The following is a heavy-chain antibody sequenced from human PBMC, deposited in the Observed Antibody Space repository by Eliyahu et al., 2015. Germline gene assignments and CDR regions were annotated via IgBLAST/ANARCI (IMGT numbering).Heavy chain of an antibody. CDR2: IGSTAIDT. CDR1: GFTFGNYA. D-gene: IGHD6-19*01. J-gene: IGHJ5*01. Sequence: EVQLVESGGGLAQPGGSLRLXCVASGFTFGNYAMSWVRXAPGKGLEWVSAIGSTAIDTYYADSVKGRFTISRDNSKNTLYLQMNSLRVEDTALFYCARPRSPVAGTRWFDSWGQGTLVTVSS. V-gene: IGHV3-23*04. CDR3: ARPRSPVAGTRWFDS.